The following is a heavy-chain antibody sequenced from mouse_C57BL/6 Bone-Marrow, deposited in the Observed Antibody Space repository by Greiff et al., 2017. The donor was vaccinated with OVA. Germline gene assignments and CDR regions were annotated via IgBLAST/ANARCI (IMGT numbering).Heavy chain of an antibody. CDR2: IYYSGTI. CDR1: GISITTGNYR. J-gene: IGHJ1*03. Sequence: EVKLMESGPGLVKPSQTVFLTCTVTGISITTGNYRWSWIRQFPGNKLEWIGYIYYSGTITYNPSLTSRTTITRDTPKNQFFLEMNSLTAEDTATYYCAREITTVVATLHYWYFDVWGTGTTVTVSS. D-gene: IGHD1-1*01. V-gene: IGHV3-5*01. CDR3: AREITTVVATLHYWYFDV.